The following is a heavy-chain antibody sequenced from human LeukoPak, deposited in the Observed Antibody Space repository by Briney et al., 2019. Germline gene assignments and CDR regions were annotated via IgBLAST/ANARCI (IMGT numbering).Heavy chain of an antibody. V-gene: IGHV4-39*02. D-gene: IGHD6-19*01. CDR3: VREREKQWLF. CDR2: IYYSGNT. Sequence: SETLSLTCAVSGGSISSSNYYWGWIRQPPGKGLEWIGSIYYSGNTYYNASLKSRVTISVDTSKNQFSLRLNSVTAADTAVYYCVREREKQWLFWGQGTLVPVSS. J-gene: IGHJ4*02. CDR1: GGSISSSNYY.